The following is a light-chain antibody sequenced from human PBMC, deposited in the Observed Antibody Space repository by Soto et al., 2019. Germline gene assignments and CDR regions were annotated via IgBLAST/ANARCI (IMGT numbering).Light chain of an antibody. CDR3: CTSAGGTNSI. CDR1: SSDICNRNY. CDR2: EVN. J-gene: IGLJ2*01. Sequence: QSALTQPPSASGSPGQSVTISCTGTSSDICNRNYVSWYQQHPGKATKLILYEVNKRPSGVPDRFSCYKSGYTASLPVSGLQAEDEEDFYCCTSAGGTNSIFGGGTQLTVL. V-gene: IGLV2-8*01.